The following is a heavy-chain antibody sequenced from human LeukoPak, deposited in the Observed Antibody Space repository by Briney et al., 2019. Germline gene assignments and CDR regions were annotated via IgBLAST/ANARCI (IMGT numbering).Heavy chain of an antibody. CDR2: IYYSGST. J-gene: IGHJ4*02. CDR1: GGSISSYY. CDR3: AMYSSGWYGKFDY. D-gene: IGHD6-19*01. V-gene: IGHV4-59*01. Sequence: SETLSLTCTVSGGSISSYYWSWIRQPPGKGLEWIGYIYYSGSTNYNPSLKSRVTISVDTSKNQFSLKLSSVTAADTAVYYCAMYSSGWYGKFDYWGQGTLVTVSS.